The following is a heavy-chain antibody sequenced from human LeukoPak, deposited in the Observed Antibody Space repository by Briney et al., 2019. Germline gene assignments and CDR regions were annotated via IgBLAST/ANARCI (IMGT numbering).Heavy chain of an antibody. D-gene: IGHD6-19*01. J-gene: IGHJ4*02. CDR2: ISWNSGSI. CDR3: EKDSSGWYKDFDY. V-gene: IGHV3-9*01. Sequence: GGSLRLSCAASGFTFDDYAMHWVRQAPGKGLEWVSGISWNSGSIGYADSVKGRFTISRDNAKNSLYLQMNSLRAEDTALYYCEKDSSGWYKDFDYWGQGTLVTVSS. CDR1: GFTFDDYA.